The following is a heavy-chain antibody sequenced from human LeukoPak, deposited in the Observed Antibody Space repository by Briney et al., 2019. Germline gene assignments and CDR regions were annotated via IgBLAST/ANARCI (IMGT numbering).Heavy chain of an antibody. CDR1: GGSISSSTYY. V-gene: IGHV4-39*02. Sequence: SETLSLTCSVSGGSISSSTYYWGWIRQPPGQGLDWIGNIYYSGSTYYNPSLKSRVTISVDTSKNQFSLKLTSVTAADTAVYYCVRDYSDYAFDSWGQGTLVTVSS. J-gene: IGHJ4*02. CDR2: IYYSGST. D-gene: IGHD5-12*01. CDR3: VRDYSDYAFDS.